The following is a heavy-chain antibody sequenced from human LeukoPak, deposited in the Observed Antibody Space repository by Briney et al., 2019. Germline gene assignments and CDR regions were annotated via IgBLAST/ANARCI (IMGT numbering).Heavy chain of an antibody. J-gene: IGHJ4*02. D-gene: IGHD3-9*01. CDR1: GFTFSSYG. V-gene: IGHV3-30*02. CDR3: AYLQTGYYNDQFDY. CDR2: IRYDGSNK. Sequence: GGSLRLSCAASGFTFSSYGMHWVRQAPGKGLEWVAFIRYDGSNKYYADSVKGRFTISRDNSKNTLYLQMNSLRAEDTAVYYCAYLQTGYYNDQFDYWGQGTLVTVSS.